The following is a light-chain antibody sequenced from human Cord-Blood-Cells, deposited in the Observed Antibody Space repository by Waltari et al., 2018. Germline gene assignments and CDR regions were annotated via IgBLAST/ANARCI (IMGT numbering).Light chain of an antibody. V-gene: IGLV3-25*03. J-gene: IGLJ2*01. CDR1: ALPKQY. CDR2: KDS. CDR3: QSADSSGTYVV. Sequence: SSELTQPPSVSVSPGQTARITCSGDALPKQYAYCYQQKPGQAPVLVIYKDSERPSGIPERFSGSSSGTTVTLTISGVQAEDEADYYCQSADSSGTYVVFGGGTKLTVL.